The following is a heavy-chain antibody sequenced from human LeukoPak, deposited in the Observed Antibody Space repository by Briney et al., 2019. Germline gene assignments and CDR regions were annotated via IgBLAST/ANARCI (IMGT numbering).Heavy chain of an antibody. CDR1: GFTFSSYS. Sequence: EGSLRLSCAASGFTFSSYSMNWVRQAPGKGLEWVSSISSSSSYIYYADSVKGRFTISRDNAKNSLYLQMNSLRAEDTAVYYCASPGVLGTHYFDYWGQGTLVTVSS. CDR3: ASPGVLGTHYFDY. V-gene: IGHV3-21*01. CDR2: ISSSSSYI. D-gene: IGHD1-1*01. J-gene: IGHJ4*02.